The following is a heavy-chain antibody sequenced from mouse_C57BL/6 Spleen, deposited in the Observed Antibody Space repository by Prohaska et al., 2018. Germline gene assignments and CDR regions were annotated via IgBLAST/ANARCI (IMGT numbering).Heavy chain of an antibody. J-gene: IGHJ2*01. CDR1: GYSFTSYW. CDR2: IYPGSGST. CDR3: ARHAQANAHFDY. D-gene: IGHD3-2*02. V-gene: IGHV1-55*01. Sequence: PGASVKMSCKASGYSFTSYWITWVKQRPGQGLEWIGDIYPGSGSTNNNEKFKSKARLTVDTSSSTAYMQLSSLTSEDSAVYYCARHAQANAHFDYWGQGTTLTVSS.